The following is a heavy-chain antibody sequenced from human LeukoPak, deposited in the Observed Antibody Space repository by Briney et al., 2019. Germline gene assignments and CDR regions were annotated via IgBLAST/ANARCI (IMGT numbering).Heavy chain of an antibody. V-gene: IGHV4-61*02. CDR3: AREGYSGYDFNWFDP. D-gene: IGHD5-12*01. CDR1: GGSISSGTYY. Sequence: SETLSLTCTVSGGSISSGTYYWSWIRQPAGKGLEWIGRIYVSGSTAYNPSLKSRVTMSVDTSKNQFSLKLSSVTAADTAVYYCAREGYSGYDFNWFDPWGQGTLVTVSS. CDR2: IYVSGST. J-gene: IGHJ5*02.